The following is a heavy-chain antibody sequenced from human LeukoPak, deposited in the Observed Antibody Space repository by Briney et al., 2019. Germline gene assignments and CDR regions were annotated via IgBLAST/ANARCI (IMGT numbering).Heavy chain of an antibody. CDR2: IKRDGSEK. CDR3: ARDKPVGPTPLDF. D-gene: IGHD1-26*01. J-gene: IGHJ4*02. Sequence: GGSLRLSCAASGFTFSNYWMCWVRQAPGKGLERVANIKRDGSEKYYVDSVKGRFTISRDNAKNSLYLQMNSLRAEDTAVYYCARDKPVGPTPLDFWGQGTLVTVSS. CDR1: GFTFSNYW. V-gene: IGHV3-7*05.